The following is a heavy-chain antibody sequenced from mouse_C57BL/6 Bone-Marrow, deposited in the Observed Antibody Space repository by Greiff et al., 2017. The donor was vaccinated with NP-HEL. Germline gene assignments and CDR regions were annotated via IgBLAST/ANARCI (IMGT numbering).Heavy chain of an antibody. Sequence: VQLQQPGAELVMPGASVKLSCKASGYTFTSYWMHWVKQRPGQGLEWIGEIDPSDSYTNYNQKFKGKSTLTVDKSSSTAYMQLSSLTSEDSAVYYCARPRSRFPYYFDYWGQGTTLTVSS. CDR2: IDPSDSYT. J-gene: IGHJ2*01. CDR1: GYTFTSYW. V-gene: IGHV1-69*01. CDR3: ARPRSRFPYYFDY.